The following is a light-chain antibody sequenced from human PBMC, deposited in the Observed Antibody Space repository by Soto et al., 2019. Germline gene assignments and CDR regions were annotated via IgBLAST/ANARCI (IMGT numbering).Light chain of an antibody. CDR1: SSDFDFYNY. Sequence: QSALTQPASVSGSPGQSITISCTGTSSDFDFYNYVSWYQHHPGKAPKLLISEVTNRPSGVSYRFSGSKSGNTASLTISGLQTEDEADYYCSSYTTSSTPVLFGGGTKLTVL. V-gene: IGLV2-14*01. CDR2: EVT. CDR3: SSYTTSSTPVL. J-gene: IGLJ2*01.